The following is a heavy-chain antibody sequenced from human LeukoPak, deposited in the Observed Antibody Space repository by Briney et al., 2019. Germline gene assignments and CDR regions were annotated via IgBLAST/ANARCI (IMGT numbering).Heavy chain of an antibody. CDR2: IYYSGST. V-gene: IGHV4-39*07. J-gene: IGHJ3*02. CDR1: GGSISSNPYY. Sequence: SETLSLTCTVSGGSISSNPYYWGWIRQPPGKGLEWVGSIYYSGSTYYNPSLKSRVTISVDTSKNQFSLKLSSVTAADTAVYYCARVPYHYYDSSGPIGAFDIWGQGTMVTVSS. D-gene: IGHD3-22*01. CDR3: ARVPYHYYDSSGPIGAFDI.